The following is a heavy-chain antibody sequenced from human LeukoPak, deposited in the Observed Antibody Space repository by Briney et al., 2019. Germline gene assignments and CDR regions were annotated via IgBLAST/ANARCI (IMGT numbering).Heavy chain of an antibody. Sequence: PGGSLRLSCAASGFTFSGYWMHWVRQAPGKGLVWVSRIKTDGSSTGYADSVKGRFTISRDNAKNTLYLQMNSLRAEDTAVYYCAREGAAAAADYWGQGTLVTVSS. CDR1: GFTFSGYW. J-gene: IGHJ4*02. V-gene: IGHV3-74*01. CDR2: IKTDGSST. D-gene: IGHD3-16*01. CDR3: AREGAAAAADY.